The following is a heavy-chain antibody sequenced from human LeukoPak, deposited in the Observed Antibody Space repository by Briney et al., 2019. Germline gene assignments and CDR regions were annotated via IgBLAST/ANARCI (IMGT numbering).Heavy chain of an antibody. CDR1: GYTFTSYG. Sequence: ASVKVSCKASGYTFTSYGISWVRQAPGQGLEWMGWISAYNGNTNYAQKLQGRVTMTTDTSTSTAYMELRSPRSDDTAVYYCARAYVLTYYDFWSGYYSLDYWGQGTLVTVSS. CDR2: ISAYNGNT. V-gene: IGHV1-18*01. CDR3: ARAYVLTYYDFWSGYYSLDY. J-gene: IGHJ4*02. D-gene: IGHD3-3*01.